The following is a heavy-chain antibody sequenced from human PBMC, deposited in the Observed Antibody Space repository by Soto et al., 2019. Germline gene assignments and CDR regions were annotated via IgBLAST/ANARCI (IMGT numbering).Heavy chain of an antibody. CDR2: INPNSDGT. J-gene: IGHJ5*02. V-gene: IGHV1-2*04. D-gene: IGHD4-17*01. CDR1: GYTFTGYY. CDR3: ARGATTVTTLGGWFDP. Sequence: QVQLVQSGAEVKKPGASVKVSCKASGYTFTGYYMHWVRQAPGQGLEWMGWINPNSDGTNYAQKFQGWVTMTRDTSISTAYMELSRLRSDDTAVYYCARGATTVTTLGGWFDPSGQGTLVTVSS.